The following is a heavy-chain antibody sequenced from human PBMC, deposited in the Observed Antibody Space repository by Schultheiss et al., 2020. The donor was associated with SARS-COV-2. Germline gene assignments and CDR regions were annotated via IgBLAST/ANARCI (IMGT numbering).Heavy chain of an antibody. J-gene: IGHJ6*03. Sequence: GESLKISCAASGFTFSSYWMHWVRQAPGKGLVWVSRINSDGSSTSYADSVKGRFTISRDNAKNTLYLQMNSLRDDDTAMYYCARVDERYRYGYNNYYYLDVWGKGTMVTVSS. CDR3: ARVDERYRYGYNNYYYLDV. CDR1: GFTFSSYW. V-gene: IGHV3-74*01. D-gene: IGHD5-18*01. CDR2: INSDGSST.